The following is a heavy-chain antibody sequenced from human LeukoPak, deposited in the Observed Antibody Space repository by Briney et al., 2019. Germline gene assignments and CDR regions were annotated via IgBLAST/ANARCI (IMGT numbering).Heavy chain of an antibody. CDR2: IYYSGST. CDR3: ASGGDSPYFDY. J-gene: IGHJ4*02. CDR1: GGSISSGGYS. Sequence: SETLSLTCAVSGGSISSGGYSWSWIRQPPGKGLEWIGYIYYSGSTYYNPSLKSRVTISVDTSKNQFSLKLSSVTAADTAVYYCASGGDSPYFDYWGQGTLVTVSS. D-gene: IGHD2-21*02. V-gene: IGHV4-30-4*07.